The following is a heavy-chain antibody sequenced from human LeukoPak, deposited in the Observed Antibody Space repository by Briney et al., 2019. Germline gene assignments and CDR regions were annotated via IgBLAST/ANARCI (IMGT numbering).Heavy chain of an antibody. D-gene: IGHD2-2*01. Sequence: PGGSLRLSCAASGFSFSRYSMNWVRQAPGKGLEWVSSISSSSSYINYADSVKGRFTISRDNSKNTLYLQINSLRAEDMALYYCAKSSDGSTSFDQWGQGTLVTVSS. CDR2: ISSSSSYI. V-gene: IGHV3-21*04. CDR3: AKSSDGSTSFDQ. J-gene: IGHJ4*02. CDR1: GFSFSRYS.